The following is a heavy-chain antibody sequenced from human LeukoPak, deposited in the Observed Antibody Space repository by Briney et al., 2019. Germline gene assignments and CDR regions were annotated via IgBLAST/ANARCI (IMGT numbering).Heavy chain of an antibody. Sequence: SQTLSLTCTVSGGSISSGGYYWSWIRQHPGKGLEWIGYIYYSGSTYYNPSLKSRVTISVDTSKNQFSLKLNSVTAADTAVYYCARITYGDNHFDIWGQGTMVTVSS. J-gene: IGHJ3*02. CDR2: IYYSGST. D-gene: IGHD4-23*01. V-gene: IGHV4-31*03. CDR1: GGSISSGGYY. CDR3: ARITYGDNHFDI.